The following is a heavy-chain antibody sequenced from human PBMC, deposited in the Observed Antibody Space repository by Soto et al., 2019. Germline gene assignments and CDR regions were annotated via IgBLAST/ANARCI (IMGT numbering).Heavy chain of an antibody. J-gene: IGHJ6*03. V-gene: IGHV1-18*01. CDR2: ISAYNGNT. CDR1: GYTFTSYG. CDR3: ARAALDEWLLYYYYMDF. Sequence: ASVKVSCKASGYTFTSYGISWVRQAPGQGLEWMGWISAYNGNTNYAQKLQGRVTMTTDTSTSTAYMELRSLRSDDTAVYYCARAALDEWLLYYYYMDFWGKGTTVTVSS. D-gene: IGHD3-3*01.